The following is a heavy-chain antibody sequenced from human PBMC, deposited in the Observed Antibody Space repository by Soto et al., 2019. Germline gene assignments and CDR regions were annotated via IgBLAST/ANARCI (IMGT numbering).Heavy chain of an antibody. J-gene: IGHJ5*02. CDR2: FDPEDGET. CDR3: VTFILTRGYSGYDSIWFDP. D-gene: IGHD5-12*01. V-gene: IGHV1-24*01. CDR1: GYTLTELS. Sequence: GASVKVSCKVSGYTLTELSMHWVRQAPGKGLEWKGGFDPEDGETIYAQKFQGRVTMTEDTSTDTAYMELSSLRSEDTAVYYCVTFILTRGYSGYDSIWFDPLGQGTLVTVSS.